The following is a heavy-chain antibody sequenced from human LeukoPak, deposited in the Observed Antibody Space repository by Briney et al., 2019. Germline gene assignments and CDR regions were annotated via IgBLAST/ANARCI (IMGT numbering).Heavy chain of an antibody. J-gene: IGHJ4*02. CDR1: GGSISSGSYY. CDR2: IYTSGST. CDR3: ARSPRSVLEWWPFDY. V-gene: IGHV4-61*02. D-gene: IGHD3-3*01. Sequence: SETLSLTCTVSGGSISSGSYYWSWIRQPAGKGLEWIGRIYTSGSTNYNPSLKSRVTMSVDTSKNQFSLKLSSVTAADTAVYYCARSPRSVLEWWPFDYWGQGTLVTVSS.